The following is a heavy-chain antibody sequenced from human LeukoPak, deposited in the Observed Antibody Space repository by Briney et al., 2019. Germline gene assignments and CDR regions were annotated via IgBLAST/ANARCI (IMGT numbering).Heavy chain of an antibody. D-gene: IGHD3-10*01. J-gene: IGHJ5*02. V-gene: IGHV4-59*13. Sequence: AETLSLTCTVSGGSISSYYWSWIRQPPGKGLWCVGYIYYSGSTNNNSSLKSRVTISVDTSKNQFSLKLSSVTAADTAVYYCARVMVRRRGWFDPWGQGTLVTVSS. CDR3: ARVMVRRRGWFDP. CDR1: GGSISSYY. CDR2: IYYSGST.